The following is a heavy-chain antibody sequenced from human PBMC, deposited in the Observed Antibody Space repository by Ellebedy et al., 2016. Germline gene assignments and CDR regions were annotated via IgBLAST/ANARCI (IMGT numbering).Heavy chain of an antibody. D-gene: IGHD3-10*01. V-gene: IGHV1-58*01. CDR2: IVVGSGNT. J-gene: IGHJ5*02. Sequence: SVKVSXXASGFTFTSSAVQWVRQARGQRLEWIGWIVVGSGNTNYAQKFQERVTITRVMSTSTAYMELSSLRSEDTAVYYCATHPAGLWFGELHWFDPWGQGTLVTVSS. CDR3: ATHPAGLWFGELHWFDP. CDR1: GFTFTSSA.